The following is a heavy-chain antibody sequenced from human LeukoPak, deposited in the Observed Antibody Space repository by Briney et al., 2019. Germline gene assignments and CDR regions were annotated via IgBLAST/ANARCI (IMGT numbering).Heavy chain of an antibody. Sequence: GGSLRLSCTASGFTFSSYSMSWVRQAPGKGLEWVSSISGSGGRIDYADSVKGRFTISRDNSKNTLSLQMNSLTAEDTAVYYCAKNPRLEGWIYFDSWGQGTLVNVSS. D-gene: IGHD1-1*01. CDR1: GFTFSSYS. V-gene: IGHV3-23*01. CDR3: AKNPRLEGWIYFDS. CDR2: ISGSGGRI. J-gene: IGHJ4*02.